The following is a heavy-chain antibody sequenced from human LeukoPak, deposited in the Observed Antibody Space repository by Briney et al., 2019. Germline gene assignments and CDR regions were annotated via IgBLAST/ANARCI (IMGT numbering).Heavy chain of an antibody. Sequence: GGSLRLSCAASGFTFSSYAMHWVRQAPGKGLEYVSAISSNGGNTYYANSVKGRFTISRDNSKNALYLQMGSLRTEDIAVYYCAKDRSGYSYGYADYWGQGTLVTVSS. CDR3: AKDRSGYSYGYADY. V-gene: IGHV3-64*01. D-gene: IGHD5-18*01. CDR1: GFTFSSYA. J-gene: IGHJ4*02. CDR2: ISSNGGNT.